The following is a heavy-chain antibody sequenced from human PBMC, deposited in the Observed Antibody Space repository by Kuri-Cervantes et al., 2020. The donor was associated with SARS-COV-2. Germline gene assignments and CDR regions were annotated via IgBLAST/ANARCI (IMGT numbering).Heavy chain of an antibody. Sequence: GESLKISCAASGFTVSSNYMSWVRQAPGKGLEWVSVIYSGGSTYYADSVKGRFTISRDNSKNTLYLQMNSLRAEDTAVYYCARDGVHYYDSSGYYYGPFDYWGQGTLVTVSS. CDR1: GFTVSSNY. D-gene: IGHD3-22*01. CDR3: ARDGVHYYDSSGYYYGPFDY. J-gene: IGHJ4*02. V-gene: IGHV3-53*05. CDR2: IYSGGST.